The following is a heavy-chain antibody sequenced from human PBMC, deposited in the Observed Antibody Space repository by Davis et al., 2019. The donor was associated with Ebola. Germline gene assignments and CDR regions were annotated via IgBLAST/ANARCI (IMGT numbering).Heavy chain of an antibody. J-gene: IGHJ6*03. CDR2: IYTSGST. Sequence: PSETLSLTCAVYGGSFSGYYWSWIRQPAGKGLEWIGRIYTSGSTNYNPSLKSRVTMSVDTSKNQFSLKLSSVTAADTAVYYCARQEGGRRGYYDFWSGRDYYYYMDVWGKGTTVTVSS. CDR1: GGSFSGYY. D-gene: IGHD3-3*01. CDR3: ARQEGGRRGYYDFWSGRDYYYYMDV. V-gene: IGHV4-59*10.